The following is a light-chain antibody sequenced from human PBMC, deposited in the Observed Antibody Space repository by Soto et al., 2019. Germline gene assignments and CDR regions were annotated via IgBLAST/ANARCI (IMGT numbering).Light chain of an antibody. CDR3: CSSAPESTYV. J-gene: IGLJ1*01. CDR2: KGT. V-gene: IGLV2-23*01. Sequence: QSVLAQPASVSGSPGQSITISCTGTSSDVGAYNSVSWYQQHPHRAPQVIIYKGTQRPSGVSNRFSGSTSGNAASLTISALEADDEADDFCCSSAPESTYVFXTGTKVTVL. CDR1: SSDVGAYNS.